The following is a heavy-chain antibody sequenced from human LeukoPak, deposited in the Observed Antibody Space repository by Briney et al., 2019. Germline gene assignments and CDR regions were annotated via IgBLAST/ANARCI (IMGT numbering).Heavy chain of an antibody. Sequence: SETLSLTCTQPGGSTSSYYWSWVRQPAGKGLELLMLIYPSGGTNYNPPLKRRVPMSVDTSKNQFSLKLSSVTAADTAVYYCAREYDFWSGYYTDWGQGTLVTVSS. CDR1: GGSTSSYY. V-gene: IGHV4-4*07. D-gene: IGHD3-3*01. J-gene: IGHJ4*02. CDR2: IYPSGGT. CDR3: AREYDFWSGYYTD.